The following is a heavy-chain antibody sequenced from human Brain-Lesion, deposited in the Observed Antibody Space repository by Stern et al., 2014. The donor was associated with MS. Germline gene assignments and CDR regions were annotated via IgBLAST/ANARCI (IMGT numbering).Heavy chain of an antibody. V-gene: IGHV2-26*01. J-gene: IGHJ4*02. CDR2: IFSTGET. Sequence: ESGPVLVKPTETLTLTCSVSGFSLSNAAMGVSWIRQPPGKALECLAHIFSTGETALRTSLTSRTTISKDTSRSQVVLTMTNMDPVDTATYYCARMREYCSGGICFAGYYDSWGQGTLVTVSS. D-gene: IGHD2-15*01. CDR3: ARMREYCSGGICFAGYYDS. CDR1: GFSLSNAAMG.